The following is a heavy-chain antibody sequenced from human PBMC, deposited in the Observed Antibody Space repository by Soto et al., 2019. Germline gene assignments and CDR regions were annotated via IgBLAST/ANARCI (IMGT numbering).Heavy chain of an antibody. V-gene: IGHV3-30*18. CDR2: ISHDEKQI. CDR3: AKDLMDRGDGHPYNWLDN. Sequence: QVHLVESGGDVVHPGGSLRLSWVASGVKFSLFGSHWARQAPGKVLEWVAVISHDEKQIVYGDSVKGRFTISRDNSKNAVDLQMSGVIGDDSSIYCCAKDLMDRGDGHPYNWLDNWGQGTLVTGSS. J-gene: IGHJ5*02. CDR1: GVKFSLFG. D-gene: IGHD3-10*01.